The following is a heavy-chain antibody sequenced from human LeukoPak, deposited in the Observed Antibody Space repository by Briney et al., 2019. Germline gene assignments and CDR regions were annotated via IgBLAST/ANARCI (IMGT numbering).Heavy chain of an antibody. CDR2: MNPNSGNT. J-gene: IGHJ3*02. CDR1: GYTFTSYD. CDR3: ARGKGRFLEPDAFDI. V-gene: IGHV1-8*03. Sequence: ASVYVSCKASGYTFTSYDINWVRQATGQGLEWMEWMNPNSGNTGYAQKFQGRVTNTRNSSISTAYMERSSLRSEDAAVYYCARGKGRFLEPDAFDIWGQGTMVTVSS. D-gene: IGHD3-3*01.